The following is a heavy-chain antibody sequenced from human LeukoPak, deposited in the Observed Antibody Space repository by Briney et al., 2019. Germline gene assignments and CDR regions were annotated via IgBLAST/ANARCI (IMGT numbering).Heavy chain of an antibody. CDR1: GGSISSSSYY. Sequence: PSETLSLTCTVSGGSISSSSYYWGWIRQPPGKGLEWIGSIYYSGSTYYNPSLKSRVTISVDTSKNQFSLKLSSVTAADTAVYYCAIAAAGTGGGVDYWGQGTLVTVSS. CDR2: IYYSGST. J-gene: IGHJ4*02. V-gene: IGHV4-39*07. CDR3: AIAAAGTGGGVDY. D-gene: IGHD6-13*01.